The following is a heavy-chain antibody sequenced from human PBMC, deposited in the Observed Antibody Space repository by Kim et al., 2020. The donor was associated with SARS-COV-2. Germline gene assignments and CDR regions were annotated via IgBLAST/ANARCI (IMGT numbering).Heavy chain of an antibody. V-gene: IGHV3-53*01. CDR3: AGHDWFDP. CDR2: SEGST. J-gene: IGHJ5*02. Sequence: SEGSTYSADSVKGRFTISRDNFKNTVYLQMRSLRAENTAVYDWAGHDWFDPWSQGTLVTVSS.